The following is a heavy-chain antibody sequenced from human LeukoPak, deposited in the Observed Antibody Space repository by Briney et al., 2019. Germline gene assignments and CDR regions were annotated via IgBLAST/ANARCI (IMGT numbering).Heavy chain of an antibody. Sequence: SETLSLTCAVYGGSFSGYYWSWIRQPPGKGLEWIGEINHSGSTNYNPSLKSRVPISVDTSKNQFSLKLSSVTAADTAVYYWASKDCSSTSCPLDYWGQGTLVTVSS. CDR3: ASKDCSSTSCPLDY. D-gene: IGHD2-2*01. CDR2: INHSGST. V-gene: IGHV4-34*01. J-gene: IGHJ4*02. CDR1: GGSFSGYY.